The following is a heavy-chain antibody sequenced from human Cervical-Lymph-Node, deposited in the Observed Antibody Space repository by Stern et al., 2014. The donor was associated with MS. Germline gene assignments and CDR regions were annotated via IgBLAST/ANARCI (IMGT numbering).Heavy chain of an antibody. Sequence: VQLVQSGAEVKKPGSSVKVSCKASGGTFSKFPSSWVRQAPGQGLEWMGGVFPFFGTRTSSQEFRGKVTITTSVSTTTVYMELSSLRSDDTAVYYCALSAETNDRWYSLGYDLWGQGTLVTVSS. V-gene: IGHV1-69*01. CDR3: ALSAETNDRWYSLGYDL. J-gene: IGHJ5*02. D-gene: IGHD6-13*01. CDR1: GGTFSKFP. CDR2: VFPFFGTR.